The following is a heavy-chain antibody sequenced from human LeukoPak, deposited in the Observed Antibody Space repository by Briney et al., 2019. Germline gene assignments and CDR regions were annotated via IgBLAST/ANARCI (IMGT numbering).Heavy chain of an antibody. CDR1: GGSISSYY. Sequence: SETLSLTCTVSGGSISSYYWSWIRQPAGKGLEWIGRIYTSGSTNYNPSLKSRLTISVDTSKNQFSLKLSSVTAADTAVYYCARLGKPKYCSSTSCPRGWFDPWGQGTLVTVSS. J-gene: IGHJ5*02. CDR3: ARLGKPKYCSSTSCPRGWFDP. V-gene: IGHV4-4*07. D-gene: IGHD2-2*01. CDR2: IYTSGST.